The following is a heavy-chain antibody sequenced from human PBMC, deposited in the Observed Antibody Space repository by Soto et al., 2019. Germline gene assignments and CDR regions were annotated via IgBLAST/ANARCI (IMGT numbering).Heavy chain of an antibody. CDR1: GGTFSSYA. CDR2: IIPIFGTA. CDR3: ARVGPAYYYDGSGYYPLRY. V-gene: IGHV1-69*01. J-gene: IGHJ4*02. D-gene: IGHD3-22*01. Sequence: QVQLVQSGAEVKKPGSSVKVSCKASGGTFSSYAISWVRQAPGQGLEWMGGIIPIFGTANYAQKFQGRVKITADESTSTAYMELSSVRSEDPAVYYCARVGPAYYYDGSGYYPLRYWGQGTLVTVSS.